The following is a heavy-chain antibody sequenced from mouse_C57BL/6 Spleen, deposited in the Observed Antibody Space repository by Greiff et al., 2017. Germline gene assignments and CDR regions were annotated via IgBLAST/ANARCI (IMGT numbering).Heavy chain of an antibody. Sequence: VKLMESGAELVRPGASVTLSCKASGYTFTDYEMHWVKQTPVHGLEWIGAIDPETGGTAYNQKFKGKAILTADKSSSTAYMELRSLTSEDSAVYYCTRSSSGLSSWFAYWGQGTLVTVSA. J-gene: IGHJ3*01. V-gene: IGHV1-15*01. D-gene: IGHD3-2*02. CDR1: GYTFTDYE. CDR3: TRSSSGLSSWFAY. CDR2: IDPETGGT.